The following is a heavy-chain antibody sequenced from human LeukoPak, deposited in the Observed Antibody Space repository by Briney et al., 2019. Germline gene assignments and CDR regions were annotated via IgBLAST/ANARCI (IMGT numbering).Heavy chain of an antibody. D-gene: IGHD3-16*01. CDR3: AKDIEAYREPTYTMDV. Sequence: GGSLRLSCVPSVFTFRDYAMQWGRQAPGKGLEWVSGISWNSKNIGYADSVKGRFIISRDNATTSMYLKMNTLTLEAPVCYYCAKDIEAYREPTYTMDVWGKGTPVTVSS. J-gene: IGHJ6*03. CDR2: ISWNSKNI. V-gene: IGHV3-9*01. CDR1: VFTFRDYA.